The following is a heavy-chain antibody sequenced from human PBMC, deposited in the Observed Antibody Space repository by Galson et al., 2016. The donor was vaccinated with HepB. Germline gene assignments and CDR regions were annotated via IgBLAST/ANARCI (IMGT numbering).Heavy chain of an antibody. Sequence: SLRLSCAASGLIFNEHWMHWVRQAPGEGPSWVSGISPDGSRTRYVDSEKGRFSISRDNARNTVYLQMNSLRTEDTAVYYCAGYGGNSVWGQGTLVTVST. V-gene: IGHV3-74*01. CDR1: GLIFNEHW. CDR3: AGYGGNSV. J-gene: IGHJ4*02. D-gene: IGHD4-23*01. CDR2: ISPDGSRT.